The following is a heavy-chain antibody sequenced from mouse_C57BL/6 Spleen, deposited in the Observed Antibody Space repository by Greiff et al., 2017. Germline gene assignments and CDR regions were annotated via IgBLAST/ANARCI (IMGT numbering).Heavy chain of an antibody. CDR3: ARSYQGVWYFDV. CDR2: IYPGSGNT. CDR1: GYSFTSYY. Sequence: QVQLKESGPELVKPGASVKISCKASGYSFTSYYIHWVKQRPGQGLEWIGWIYPGSGNTKYNEKFKGKATLTADTSSSTAYMQLSSLTSEDSAVYYCARSYQGVWYFDVWGTGTTVTVSS. J-gene: IGHJ1*03. D-gene: IGHD3-2*02. V-gene: IGHV1-66*01.